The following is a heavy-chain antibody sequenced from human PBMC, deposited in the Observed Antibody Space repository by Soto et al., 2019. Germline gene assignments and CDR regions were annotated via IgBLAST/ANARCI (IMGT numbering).Heavy chain of an antibody. D-gene: IGHD6-13*01. CDR1: GYSFIDFD. Sequence: QVQLVQSGADVKKPGASVKVSCKASGYSFIDFDINWVRQAAGQGLEWMGWMNPNTGNTAYAQKFEGRLTLTRDTSTSTADMDLNGLTSEDTAVYYCAIGFSSDSDHWAPGTLVTVSS. CDR2: MNPNTGNT. J-gene: IGHJ4*02. CDR3: AIGFSSDSDH. V-gene: IGHV1-8*02.